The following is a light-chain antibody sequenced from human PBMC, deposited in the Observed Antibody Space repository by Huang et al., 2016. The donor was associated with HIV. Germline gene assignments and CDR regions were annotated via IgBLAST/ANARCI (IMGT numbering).Light chain of an antibody. CDR2: EVS. CDR1: QSLLHSDGKTY. CDR3: MQGIHLSSP. J-gene: IGKJ4*01. Sequence: SQTPLSLSVTPGQPASISCKSSQSLLHSDGKTYLYWYVQKAGHSPQLLVYEVSNRFAGVPDRFSGSGSGTSFTLMISRVEAEDVGIYYCMQGIHLSSPFGGGTKIEI. V-gene: IGKV2-29*02.